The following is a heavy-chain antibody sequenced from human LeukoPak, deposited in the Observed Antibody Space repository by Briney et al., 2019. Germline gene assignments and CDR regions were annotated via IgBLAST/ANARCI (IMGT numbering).Heavy chain of an antibody. D-gene: IGHD3-22*01. V-gene: IGHV3-23*01. J-gene: IGHJ4*02. CDR3: AKHKVATKVKDY. CDR2: ISGSAYYT. CDR1: GFTFTAYA. Sequence: GGSLRLSCAASGFTFTAYAMSWVRQAPGKGLEWVSAISGSAYYTSYADSVKGRFTISRDNSRNTLYLQMNSLRAEDTALYYCAKHKVATKVKDYWGRGTLVTVSS.